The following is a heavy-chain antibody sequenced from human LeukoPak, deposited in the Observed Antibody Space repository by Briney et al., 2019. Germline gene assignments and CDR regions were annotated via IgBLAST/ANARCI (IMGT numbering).Heavy chain of an antibody. J-gene: IGHJ4*02. Sequence: GGSLRLSCAASGFTFSSYWMHWARQAPGKRPVWVARTNRDGSSTAYADSVKGRFTISKDNAKNTLYLLMSSLRAEDTAVYYCARDSVEWYIFDYWGQGTLVTVSS. CDR1: GFTFSSYW. D-gene: IGHD3-3*01. CDR3: ARDSVEWYIFDY. V-gene: IGHV3-74*01. CDR2: TNRDGSST.